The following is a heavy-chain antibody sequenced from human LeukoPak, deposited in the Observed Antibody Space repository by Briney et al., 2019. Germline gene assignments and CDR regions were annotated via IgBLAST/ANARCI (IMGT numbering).Heavy chain of an antibody. CDR1: GFTFSSYA. CDR3: AKTSGYSSGWPIDY. CDR2: ISGSGGST. Sequence: PGGSLRLSCAASGFTFSSYAMSWVRQAPGKGLEWVSAISGSGGSTYYADSVKGRFTISRDNSKNTLYLQMNSLRAEDTAVYYCAKTSGYSSGWPIDYWGQGTLVTVSS. D-gene: IGHD6-19*01. V-gene: IGHV3-23*01. J-gene: IGHJ4*02.